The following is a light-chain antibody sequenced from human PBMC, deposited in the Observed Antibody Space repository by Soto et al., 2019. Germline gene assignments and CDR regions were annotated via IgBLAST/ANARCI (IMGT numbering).Light chain of an antibody. CDR1: SSDIGAYNF. Sequence: QSALTQPDSVSGSPGQPITISCTGTSSDIGAYNFVSWYQQHPGKAPKLMLYDVNIRPSGVSNRFSGSKSGNTASLTISGLQAEYEADYYCTSWTTSTTMIFGGGTKVTVL. CDR3: TSWTTSTTMI. J-gene: IGLJ2*01. V-gene: IGLV2-14*03. CDR2: DVN.